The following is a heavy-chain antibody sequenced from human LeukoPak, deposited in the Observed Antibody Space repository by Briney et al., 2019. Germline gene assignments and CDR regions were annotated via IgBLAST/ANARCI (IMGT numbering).Heavy chain of an antibody. CDR3: ARDPQIQLWLAY. CDR2: IIPILGIA. V-gene: IGHV1-69*04. CDR1: GGTFSSYA. Sequence: ASVKVSCKASGGTFSSYAISWVRQAPGQGLEWMGRIIPILGIANYAQKFQGRVTITADKSTSTAYMELSSLRSEDTAVYYCARDPQIQLWLAYWGQGTLVTVSS. D-gene: IGHD5-18*01. J-gene: IGHJ4*02.